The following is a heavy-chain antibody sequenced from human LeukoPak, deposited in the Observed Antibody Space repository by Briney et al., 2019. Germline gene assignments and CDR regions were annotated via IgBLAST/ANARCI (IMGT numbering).Heavy chain of an antibody. Sequence: SETLSLTCAVYGGSFSGYYWSWIRQPPGKGLEWIGEINHSGSTNYNPSLKSRVTISVDTSKNQFSLKLSSVTAADTAVYYCARIRLSPASYDSSGSFGYWGQGTLVTVSS. V-gene: IGHV4-34*01. D-gene: IGHD3-22*01. CDR2: INHSGST. CDR1: GGSFSGYY. J-gene: IGHJ4*02. CDR3: ARIRLSPASYDSSGSFGY.